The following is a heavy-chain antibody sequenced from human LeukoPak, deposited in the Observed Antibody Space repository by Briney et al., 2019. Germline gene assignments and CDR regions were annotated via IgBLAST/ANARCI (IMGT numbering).Heavy chain of an antibody. V-gene: IGHV4-4*07. CDR2: IYTSGST. Sequence: SETLSLTCTVSGGSISSYYWSWIRQPAGKGLEWIGRIYTSGSTNYNPSLKSRVTMSVDTSKNQFSLKLSSVTAADTAVYYCARYPGTTLGYYYYYYMDVWGKGTTVTVSS. J-gene: IGHJ6*03. CDR3: ARYPGTTLGYYYYYYMDV. CDR1: GGSISSYY. D-gene: IGHD1-1*01.